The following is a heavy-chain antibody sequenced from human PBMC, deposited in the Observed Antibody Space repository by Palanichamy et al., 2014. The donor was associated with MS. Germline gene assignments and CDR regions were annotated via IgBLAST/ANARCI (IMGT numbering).Heavy chain of an antibody. V-gene: IGHV3-33*08. CDR2: IWYDGSNK. Sequence: QAQLVESGGGVVQPGRSVKLSCAASGFTFSSYGTHWVRQAPGKGLEWVAVIWYDGSNKYYVDSVKGRFTISKDNSKNTLYLQMNSLRAEDTAVYYCARDKGHYSSGSSYMDVWGKGTTVTVS. J-gene: IGHJ6*03. CDR1: GFTFSSYG. CDR3: ARDKGHYSSGSSYMDV. D-gene: IGHD3-10*01.